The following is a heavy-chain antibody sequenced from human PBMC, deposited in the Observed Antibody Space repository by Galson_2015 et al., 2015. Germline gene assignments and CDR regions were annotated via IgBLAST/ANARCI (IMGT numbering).Heavy chain of an antibody. V-gene: IGHV3-30*18. CDR1: GFSFSSYG. CDR2: IAYDGSNK. Sequence: SLRLSCAASGFSFSSYGMHWVRQAPGKGLEWVAVIAYDGSNKYYADSVKGRFTISRGNSKNTLYLQMNSLRAEDTAVYYCAKDLSRYCSGGSCDNLDYWGQGTLVTVSS. D-gene: IGHD2-15*01. CDR3: AKDLSRYCSGGSCDNLDY. J-gene: IGHJ4*02.